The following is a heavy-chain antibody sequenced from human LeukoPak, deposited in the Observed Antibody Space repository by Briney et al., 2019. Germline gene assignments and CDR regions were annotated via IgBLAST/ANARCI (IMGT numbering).Heavy chain of an antibody. CDR3: AKDMGGSGRNWASNWFDP. CDR2: ISPDGGRS. D-gene: IGHD1-26*01. V-gene: IGHV3-43*02. CDR1: GFTFGDYP. Sequence: GGSLRLSCAASGFTFGDYPMHWIRQTPGQGLEWVSLISPDGGRSFQADSVRGRFTVSRDNSKNSLYLQMNSLRSEDTALYYCAKDMGGSGRNWASNWFDPWGQGTLVTVSS. J-gene: IGHJ5*02.